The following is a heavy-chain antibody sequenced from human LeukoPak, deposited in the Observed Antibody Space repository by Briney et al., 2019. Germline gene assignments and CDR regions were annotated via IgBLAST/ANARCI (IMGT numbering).Heavy chain of an antibody. Sequence: GGSLRLSCAASGFTVSSNYMTWVRQAPGKGLEWVSVIYSGGSTYYADSVKGRFTISRDNSKNTVYLQMNSLRTEDTAVYYCGRRYCSGGSCYLDSWGQGTLVTVSS. CDR1: GFTVSSNY. CDR3: GRRYCSGGSCYLDS. J-gene: IGHJ4*02. CDR2: IYSGGST. D-gene: IGHD2-15*01. V-gene: IGHV3-66*01.